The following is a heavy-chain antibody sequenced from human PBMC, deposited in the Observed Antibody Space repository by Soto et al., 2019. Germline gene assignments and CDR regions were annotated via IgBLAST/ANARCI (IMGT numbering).Heavy chain of an antibody. Sequence: PAGSPRLSCAAAGYTFSCHATQWLRQDTGKGLEWVAVISYDGSNKYYADSVKGRFTISRDNSKNTLYLQMNSLRTEDTAVYYCARDRLRYNWNDFPYYYYGMDVWGQGTTVTVSS. D-gene: IGHD1-1*01. CDR1: GYTFSCHA. CDR3: ARDRLRYNWNDFPYYYYGMDV. J-gene: IGHJ6*02. V-gene: IGHV3-30*01. CDR2: ISYDGSNK.